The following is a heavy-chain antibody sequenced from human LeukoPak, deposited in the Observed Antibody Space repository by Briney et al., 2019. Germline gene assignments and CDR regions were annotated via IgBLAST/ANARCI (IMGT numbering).Heavy chain of an antibody. Sequence: GGSLRLSCAASGFTFSGSAMHWVRQASGKGLEWVGRIRSKANSYATAYAASVKGRFTISRDDSKNTAYLQMNSLKTEDTAAYYCTTLEYSSSSPYYYYYYYMDVWGKGTTVTVSS. CDR2: IRSKANSYAT. V-gene: IGHV3-73*01. J-gene: IGHJ6*03. CDR1: GFTFSGSA. D-gene: IGHD6-6*01. CDR3: TTLEYSSSSPYYYYYYYMDV.